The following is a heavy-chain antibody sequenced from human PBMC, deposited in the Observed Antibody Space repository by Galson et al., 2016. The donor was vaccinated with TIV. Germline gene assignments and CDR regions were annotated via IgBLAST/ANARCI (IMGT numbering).Heavy chain of an antibody. CDR2: IWYDGSNK. V-gene: IGHV3-33*01. Sequence: SLRLSCAASGFTFSTYAMHCVRQAPGKGLGWVAIIWYDGSNKYYADSVRGRFTISRDNSKNTLYLQMNSLRAEDTAVYSCAREGVGYCSSTSCPYYGLDVWGQGTTVTASS. J-gene: IGHJ6*02. CDR1: GFTFSTYA. CDR3: AREGVGYCSSTSCPYYGLDV. D-gene: IGHD2-2*01.